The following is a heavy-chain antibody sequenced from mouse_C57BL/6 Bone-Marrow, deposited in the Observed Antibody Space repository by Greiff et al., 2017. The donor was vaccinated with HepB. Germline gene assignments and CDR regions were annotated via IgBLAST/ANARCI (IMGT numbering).Heavy chain of an antibody. Sequence: QVQLQQSGAELVMPGASVKLSCTASGYTFTSYWMHWVEQTPGQGLEWIGEIAPSDSYTHYHQKFKGKSTLTVDKSSSTAYMQLNCLPSKDSAVYFCTLLLLSPYFAYSPQGTTLTVSS. V-gene: IGHV1-69*01. J-gene: IGHJ2*01. D-gene: IGHD2-10*01. CDR1: GYTFTSYW. CDR2: IAPSDSYT. CDR3: TLLLLSPYFAY.